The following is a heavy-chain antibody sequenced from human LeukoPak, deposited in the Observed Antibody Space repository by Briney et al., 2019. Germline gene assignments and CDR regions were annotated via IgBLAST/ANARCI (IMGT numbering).Heavy chain of an antibody. CDR3: AGDIIVVVPAAIRENWFDP. V-gene: IGHV1-69*04. CDR1: GGTFSNYA. Sequence: ASVKVSCKASGGTFSNYAISWVPQAPGQGLEWMGRIIPSLGIANYAQKFQGRVTITAEKSTSTAYMELSSLRSEDTAVYYCAGDIIVVVPAAIRENWFDPWGQGTLVTVSS. J-gene: IGHJ5*02. D-gene: IGHD2-2*02. CDR2: IIPSLGIA.